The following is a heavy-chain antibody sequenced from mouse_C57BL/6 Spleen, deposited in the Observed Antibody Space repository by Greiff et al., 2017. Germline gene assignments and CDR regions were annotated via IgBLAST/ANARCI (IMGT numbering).Heavy chain of an antibody. CDR2: IDPSDSYT. V-gene: IGHV1-69*01. CDR3: ARLETAQDY. CDR1: GYTFTSYW. J-gene: IGHJ2*01. D-gene: IGHD3-2*02. Sequence: QVQLQQPGAELVMPGASVKLSCKASGYTFTSYWMHWVKQRPGQGLEWIGEIDPSDSYTNYNQKFKGKSTLTVDKASRTAYMQLSSLTSEDSAVYNCARLETAQDYWGQGTTLTVSS.